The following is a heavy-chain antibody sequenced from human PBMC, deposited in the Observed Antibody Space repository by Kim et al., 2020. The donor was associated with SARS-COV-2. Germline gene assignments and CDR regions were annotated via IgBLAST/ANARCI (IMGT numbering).Heavy chain of an antibody. Sequence: GGSLRLSCAASGFTFSSYEMNWVRQAPGKGLEWVSYISSSGSTIYYADSVKGRFTISRDNAKNSLYLQMNSLRAEDTAVYYCARGDDYGGLDAFDIWGQGTMVTVSS. D-gene: IGHD4-17*01. CDR1: GFTFSSYE. CDR3: ARGDDYGGLDAFDI. V-gene: IGHV3-48*03. J-gene: IGHJ3*02. CDR2: ISSSGSTI.